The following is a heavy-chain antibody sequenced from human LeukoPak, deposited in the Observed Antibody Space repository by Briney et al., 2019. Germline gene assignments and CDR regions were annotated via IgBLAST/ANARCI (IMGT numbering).Heavy chain of an antibody. Sequence: SETLSLTCPVSGGSISSGGYYWSWIRQHPGKGLEWIGYIYCSGSTYYNPSRKSQVTISVDTSKNQSSLKLSSGTAADTAVYYCARYASGRHYFDYWGQGTLVTVSS. CDR3: ARYASGRHYFDY. D-gene: IGHD2-8*01. V-gene: IGHV4-31*01. CDR2: IYCSGST. J-gene: IGHJ4*02. CDR1: GGSISSGGYY.